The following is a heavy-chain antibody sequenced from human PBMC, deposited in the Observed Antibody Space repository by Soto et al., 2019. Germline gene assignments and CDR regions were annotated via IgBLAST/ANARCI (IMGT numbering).Heavy chain of an antibody. J-gene: IGHJ3*02. V-gene: IGHV3-15*01. CDR1: GFTFSNAW. Sequence: GGSLRLSCAASGFTFSNAWMSWVRQAPGKGLEWVGRIKSKTDGGTTDYAEPVKGRFTISRDDSKNTLYLQMNSLKTEDTAVYYCTTDLSGYDAFDIWGQGTMVTVSS. CDR3: TTDLSGYDAFDI. CDR2: IKSKTDGGTT. D-gene: IGHD3-22*01.